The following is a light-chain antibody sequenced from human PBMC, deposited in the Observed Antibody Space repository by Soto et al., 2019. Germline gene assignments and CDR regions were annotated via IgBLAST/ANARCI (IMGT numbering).Light chain of an antibody. CDR3: QQYYSTPQNT. J-gene: IGKJ2*01. Sequence: DIVMTQSPDSLAVSLGERATINCKSSQSVLYSSNNKNYLAWYQQKPGQPPKLLIYWASTRESGVPDRFSGSGSGTDFTLTISSLQAEDVAVYYCQQYYSTPQNTFGQGTSWRSN. CDR1: QSVLYSSNNKNY. CDR2: WAS. V-gene: IGKV4-1*01.